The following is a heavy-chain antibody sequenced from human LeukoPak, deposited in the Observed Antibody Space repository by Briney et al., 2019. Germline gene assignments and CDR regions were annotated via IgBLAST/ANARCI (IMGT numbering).Heavy chain of an antibody. CDR3: AKSAMVRGVPLDY. D-gene: IGHD3-10*01. J-gene: IGHJ4*02. Sequence: GGSLRLSCAASGFTFSNYAMSWVRQAPGKGLEWVSGISGSGGSTYYADSVKGRFTISRDNSKNTLYLQMNSLRAEDTAVYYCAKSAMVRGVPLDYWGQGTLVTVSS. V-gene: IGHV3-23*01. CDR1: GFTFSNYA. CDR2: ISGSGGST.